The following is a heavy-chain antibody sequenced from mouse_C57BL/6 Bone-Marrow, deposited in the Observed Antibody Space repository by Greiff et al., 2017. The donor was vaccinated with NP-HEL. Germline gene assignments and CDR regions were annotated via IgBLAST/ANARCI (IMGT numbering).Heavy chain of an antibody. CDR3: ARSVYYYGNWYFDV. J-gene: IGHJ1*03. Sequence: QVQLQQSGAELVKPGASVKISCKASGYAFSSYWMNWVKQRPGKGLEWIGQIYPGDGDTNYNGKFKGKATLTADKSSSTAYMQLSGLTSEDSAVYFCARSVYYYGNWYFDVWGTGTTVTVSS. CDR1: GYAFSSYW. D-gene: IGHD1-1*01. V-gene: IGHV1-80*01. CDR2: IYPGDGDT.